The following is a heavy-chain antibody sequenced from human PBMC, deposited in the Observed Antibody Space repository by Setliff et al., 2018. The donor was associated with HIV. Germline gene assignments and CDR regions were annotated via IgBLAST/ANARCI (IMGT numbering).Heavy chain of an antibody. CDR2: IYYIGST. D-gene: IGHD2-15*01. Sequence: SETLSLTCTVSGGSISSISYYWGWIRQPPGKGLEWIGSIYYIGSTYYNPSLKSRVTISVDRSKNQFSLKLNSVTAADTAMYYCARHPPYCSGGSCYRGKGYYFDYWGQGALVTVSS. CDR3: ARHPPYCSGGSCYRGKGYYFDY. CDR1: GGSISSISYY. V-gene: IGHV4-39*01. J-gene: IGHJ4*02.